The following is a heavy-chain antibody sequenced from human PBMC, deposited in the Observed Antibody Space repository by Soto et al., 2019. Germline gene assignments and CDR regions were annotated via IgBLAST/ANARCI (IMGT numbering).Heavy chain of an antibody. CDR2: LYPGDSDP. CDR1: GFRLTSYW. Sequence: PGESLKISCKGSGFRLTSYWIGWVRQMPGKGLEWMGILYPGDSDPRYSPSFQGQVTISADKSITTAYLQWSSLKASDTAMYYCAGAEAIFRDSLSRAQGTLVTGSA. J-gene: IGHJ4*02. V-gene: IGHV5-51*01. CDR3: AGAEAIFRDSLS.